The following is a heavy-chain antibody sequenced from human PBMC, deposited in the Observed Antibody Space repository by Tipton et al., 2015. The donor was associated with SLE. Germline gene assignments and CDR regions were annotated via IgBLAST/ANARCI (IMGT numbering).Heavy chain of an antibody. V-gene: IGHV4-61*09. D-gene: IGHD2-21*02. J-gene: IGHJ3*02. CDR1: GGSISSGSYY. CDR3: ARMGGDIVVVTAASDAFDI. Sequence: TLSLTCTVSGGSISSGSYYWSWIRQPAGKGLEWIGYIYTSGSTNYNPSLKSRVTISVDTSKNQFSLKLSSVTAADTAVYYCARMGGDIVVVTAASDAFDIWGQGTMVTVSS. CDR2: IYTSGST.